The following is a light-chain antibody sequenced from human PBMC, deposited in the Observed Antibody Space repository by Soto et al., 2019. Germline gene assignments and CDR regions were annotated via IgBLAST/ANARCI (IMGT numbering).Light chain of an antibody. CDR3: CSYAGSTNV. Sequence: QSALTQPGSVSQSPGQSITISCTGTSSDVGSYKFVSWYQHHPGKAPKLMIYEGSKRPSGVSDRFSGSKSGNTAPLTISGLQADDEADYYCCSYAGSTNVFGTGTKVTVL. CDR2: EGS. V-gene: IGLV2-23*03. CDR1: SSDVGSYKF. J-gene: IGLJ1*01.